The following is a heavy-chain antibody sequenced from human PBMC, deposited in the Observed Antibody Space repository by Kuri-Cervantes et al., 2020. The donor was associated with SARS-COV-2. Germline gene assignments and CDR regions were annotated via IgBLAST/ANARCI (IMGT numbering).Heavy chain of an antibody. V-gene: IGHV3-21*01. CDR2: ISSSSSYI. CDR3: ANTLVWGVDY. J-gene: IGHJ4*02. CDR1: GYSISSGYY. Sequence: GESLKISCAVSGYSISSGYYWGWIRQPPGKGLEWVSSISSSSSYIYYADSVKGRFTISRDNAKNSLYLQMNSLRAEDTAVYYCANTLVWGVDYWGQGTLVTVSS. D-gene: IGHD7-27*01.